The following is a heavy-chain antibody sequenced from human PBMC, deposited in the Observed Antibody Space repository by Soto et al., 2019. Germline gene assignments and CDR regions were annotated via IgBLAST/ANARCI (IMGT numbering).Heavy chain of an antibody. V-gene: IGHV4-31*02. J-gene: IGHJ4*02. CDR3: AGTTLCGGDCYSD. CDR2: IYYNGGT. Sequence: WTWIRQHPVKGLEWIGFIYYNGGTHYNPSLKSRATISVDTSNNQFSLKLSSVTPADTAVYYCAGTTLCGGDCYSDWGQGTLVTVSS. D-gene: IGHD2-21*02.